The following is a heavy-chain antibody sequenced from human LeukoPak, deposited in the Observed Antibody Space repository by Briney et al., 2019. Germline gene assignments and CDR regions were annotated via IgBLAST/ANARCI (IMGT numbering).Heavy chain of an antibody. CDR2: IKQDGSEK. D-gene: IGHD6-13*01. Sequence: GGSLRLSCAASGFTFSSYWMSWVRQAPGKGLGWVANIKQDGSEKYYVDSVKGRFTISRDNAKNSLYLQMNSLRAEDTAVYYCARDLDAAAGTGDYWGQGTLVTVSS. CDR3: ARDLDAAAGTGDY. V-gene: IGHV3-7*01. CDR1: GFTFSSYW. J-gene: IGHJ4*02.